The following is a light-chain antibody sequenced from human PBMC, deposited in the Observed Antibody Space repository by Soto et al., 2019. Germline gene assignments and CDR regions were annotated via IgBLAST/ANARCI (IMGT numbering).Light chain of an antibody. Sequence: QSVLTQPASVSGSPGQSITISCTGPSSDVGGYNYVSWYQQHPGKAPKLMIYEVTNRPSGVSNRFSGSKSGNTASLTISGLQAEYVADYYCSSYTTSSTHWVFGGGTQLTVL. J-gene: IGLJ3*02. V-gene: IGLV2-14*01. CDR3: SSYTTSSTHWV. CDR2: EVT. CDR1: SSDVGGYNY.